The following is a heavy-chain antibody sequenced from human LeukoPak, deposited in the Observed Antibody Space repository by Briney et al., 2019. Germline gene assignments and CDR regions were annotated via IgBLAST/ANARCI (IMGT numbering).Heavy chain of an antibody. CDR1: GGSISSSSYY. CDR3: ARLPIAVAGTFDY. J-gene: IGHJ4*02. V-gene: IGHV4-39*01. CDR2: IYYSGST. D-gene: IGHD6-19*01. Sequence: SETLSLTCTVSGGSISSSSYYWGWIRQPPGKGLGWIGSIYYSGSTYYNPSLKSRVTISVDTSKNQFSLKLSSVTAADTAVYYCARLPIAVAGTFDYWGQGTLVTVSS.